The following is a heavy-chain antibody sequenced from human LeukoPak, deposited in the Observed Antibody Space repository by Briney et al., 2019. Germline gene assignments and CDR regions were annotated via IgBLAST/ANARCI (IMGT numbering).Heavy chain of an antibody. D-gene: IGHD5-18*01. CDR3: AKEGDTALVTGYFDL. Sequence: SVKVSCKASGGTFGSYVISWVRQAPGQGLEWMGGIIPIFGTAHYAQKFQGRLTITADESTSTVYMEMSSLRSEDTVMYYCAKEGDTALVTGYFDLWGRGTLVTVSA. CDR2: IIPIFGTA. CDR1: GGTFGSYV. V-gene: IGHV1-69*13. J-gene: IGHJ2*01.